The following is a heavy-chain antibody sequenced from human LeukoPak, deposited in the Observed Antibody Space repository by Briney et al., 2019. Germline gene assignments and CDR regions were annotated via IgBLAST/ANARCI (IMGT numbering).Heavy chain of an antibody. Sequence: ASVKVSCKASGYTFTGYYMNWVRQAPGQGLEWMGWINPNSGGTNYAQKFQGRVTMTRDTSTSTAYMELSRLRSDDTAVYYCARDASSNFDYWGQGTLVTVSS. CDR2: INPNSGGT. CDR3: ARDASSNFDY. CDR1: GYTFTGYY. V-gene: IGHV1-2*02. J-gene: IGHJ4*02.